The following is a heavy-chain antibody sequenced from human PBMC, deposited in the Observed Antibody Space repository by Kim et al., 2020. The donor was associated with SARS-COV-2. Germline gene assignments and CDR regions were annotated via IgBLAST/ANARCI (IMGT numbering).Heavy chain of an antibody. Sequence: GGSLRLSCAASGFTFSSYGMHWVRQAPGKGLEWVAVISHDGSNKYYTDSVKGRFTISRDNSKNTLYLQMHSLRAEDRAVYYCAKDPLALAYSGWPWNYFDYWGQGTLVTVSS. D-gene: IGHD6-19*01. CDR1: GFTFSSYG. CDR3: AKDPLALAYSGWPWNYFDY. J-gene: IGHJ4*02. V-gene: IGHV3-30*18. CDR2: ISHDGSNK.